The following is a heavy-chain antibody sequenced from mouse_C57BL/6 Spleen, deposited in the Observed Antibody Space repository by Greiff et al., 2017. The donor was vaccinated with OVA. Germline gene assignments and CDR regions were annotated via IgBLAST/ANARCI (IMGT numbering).Heavy chain of an antibody. CDR2: ISDGGSYT. D-gene: IGHD3-3*01. V-gene: IGHV5-4*01. J-gene: IGHJ2*01. CDR1: GFTFSSYA. Sequence: EVKLVESGGGLVKPGGSLKLSCAASGFTFSSYAMSWVRQTPEKRLAWVATISDGGSYTYYPDNVKGRFTISRDNAKNNLYLQMSHLKSEDTAMYYCAREGIAGAYYFDYWGQGTTLTVSS. CDR3: AREGIAGAYYFDY.